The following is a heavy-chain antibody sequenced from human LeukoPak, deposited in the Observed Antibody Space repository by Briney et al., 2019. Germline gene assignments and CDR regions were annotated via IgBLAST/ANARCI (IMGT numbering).Heavy chain of an antibody. CDR3: ARLTVVPAAIYYFDY. Sequence: SETLSLTCTVSGGSISSSSYYWGWIRQPPGKGLEWIGSIYYSGSTYYNPSLKSRVTISVDTSKNQFSLKLSSVTAADTAVYYCARLTVVPAAIYYFDYWGQGTLVTVSS. V-gene: IGHV4-39*01. CDR1: GGSISSSSYY. J-gene: IGHJ4*02. D-gene: IGHD2-2*02. CDR2: IYYSGST.